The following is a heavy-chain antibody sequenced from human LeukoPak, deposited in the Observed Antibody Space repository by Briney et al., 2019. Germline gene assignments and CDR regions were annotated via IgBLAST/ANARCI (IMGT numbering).Heavy chain of an antibody. D-gene: IGHD3-22*01. Sequence: ASVKVSCRASGYPFTGYYIHGVRQPPGQGLEWMGRINPNSGGTNYAQNFQDRVTMTRDTSISTAYMELSRLRSDDTAVYYCARGGITAIVVVTTGTFDIWGQGTVVTVSS. J-gene: IGHJ3*02. CDR2: INPNSGGT. CDR1: GYPFTGYY. V-gene: IGHV1-2*06. CDR3: ARGGITAIVVVTTGTFDI.